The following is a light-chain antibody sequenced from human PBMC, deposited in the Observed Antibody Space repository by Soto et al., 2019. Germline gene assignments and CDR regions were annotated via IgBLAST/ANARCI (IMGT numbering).Light chain of an antibody. CDR2: DAS. CDR3: QHYDHLPIT. Sequence: DIRMTQSPSSLSASVGDRVTITCQASQDITNYLNWYQQKPGKAPRLLLYDASSLETGVPSRFSGSGSGTDFTFTIRSLQPEDIATYYCQHYDHLPITFGQGTRLEIK. CDR1: QDITNY. J-gene: IGKJ5*01. V-gene: IGKV1-33*01.